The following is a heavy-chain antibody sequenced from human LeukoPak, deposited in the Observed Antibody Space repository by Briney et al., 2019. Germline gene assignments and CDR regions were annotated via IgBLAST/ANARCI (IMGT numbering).Heavy chain of an antibody. V-gene: IGHV3-21*01. J-gene: IGHJ4*02. D-gene: IGHD5-12*01. CDR2: ISSSSSYI. CDR1: GFTFRFYT. Sequence: GGSLRLSCAASGFTFRFYTMSWVRQAPGKGLEWVSSISSSSSYIYYADSVKGRFTISRDNAKNSLYLQMNSLRAEDTAVYYCARGSGYLYYFDYWGQGTLVTVSS. CDR3: ARGSGYLYYFDY.